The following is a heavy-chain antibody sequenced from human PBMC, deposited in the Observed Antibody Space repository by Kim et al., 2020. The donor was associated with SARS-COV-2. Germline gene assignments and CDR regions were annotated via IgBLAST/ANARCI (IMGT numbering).Heavy chain of an antibody. D-gene: IGHD5-18*01. CDR3: ARDLGYSQYYFDY. V-gene: IGHV1-3*01. J-gene: IGHJ4*02. Sequence: RYSQKLQGRVTITRDTSATTAYMELSSLRSEDTAVYYCARDLGYSQYYFDYWGQGTLVTVSS.